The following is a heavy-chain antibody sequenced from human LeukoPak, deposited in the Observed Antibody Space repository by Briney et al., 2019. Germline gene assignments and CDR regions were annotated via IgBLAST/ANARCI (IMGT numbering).Heavy chain of an antibody. D-gene: IGHD3-3*01. Sequence: GVSLRLSCAASGFTFNSYWMTWVRQAPGKGLEWVANLNPDGSHKFYADSVRGRFTISRDNAENSVFLQMNSLRAEDTAFYYRARDAYDDSSESWGQGTLVTVSS. CDR1: GFTFNSYW. V-gene: IGHV3-7*01. CDR3: ARDAYDDSSES. CDR2: LNPDGSHK. J-gene: IGHJ5*02.